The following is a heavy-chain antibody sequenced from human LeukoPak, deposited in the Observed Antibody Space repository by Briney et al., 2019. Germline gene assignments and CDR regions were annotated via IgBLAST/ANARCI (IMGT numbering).Heavy chain of an antibody. V-gene: IGHV5-51*01. J-gene: IGHJ6*03. CDR3: ARHWGEQWLVLYMDV. CDR1: GYSFTSYW. Sequence: KRGESLKISCKGSGYSFTSYWIGWVRQMPGKGLEWMGIIYPGDSDTRYSPSFQGQVTISADKSISTAYLQWSSLKASDTAMYYCARHWGEQWLVLYMDVWGKGTTVTVSS. CDR2: IYPGDSDT. D-gene: IGHD6-19*01.